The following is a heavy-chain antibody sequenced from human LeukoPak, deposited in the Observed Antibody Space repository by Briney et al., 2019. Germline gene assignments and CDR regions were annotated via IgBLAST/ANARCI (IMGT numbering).Heavy chain of an antibody. CDR1: GFAFSSYA. V-gene: IGHV3-64*04. Sequence: GGSLRLSCLASGFAFSSYAMHWVRQAPRKGLEYVADITGNGDSTYYADSVKGRFTISRDNAKNSLYLQMNSLRAEDTAVYYCARPHCSSTSCYGYGMDVWGQGTTVTVSS. J-gene: IGHJ6*02. CDR3: ARPHCSSTSCYGYGMDV. D-gene: IGHD2-2*01. CDR2: ITGNGDST.